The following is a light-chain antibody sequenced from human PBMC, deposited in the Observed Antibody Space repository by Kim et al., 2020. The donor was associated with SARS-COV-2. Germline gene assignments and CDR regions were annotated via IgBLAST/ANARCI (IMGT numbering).Light chain of an antibody. Sequence: ASVGDRVTITCRASRGIDNYLAWYQQKPGKVPKLLIYGASALHSGVPSRFRGSGSRTRFTLTIDSLQPEDVATYYCQKYDYAPWTFGQGTKVEIK. CDR3: QKYDYAPWT. V-gene: IGKV1-27*01. J-gene: IGKJ1*01. CDR2: GAS. CDR1: RGIDNY.